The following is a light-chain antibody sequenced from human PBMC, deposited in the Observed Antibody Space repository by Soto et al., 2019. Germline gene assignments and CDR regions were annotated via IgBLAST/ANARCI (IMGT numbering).Light chain of an antibody. CDR1: QSISSY. J-gene: IGKJ5*01. CDR3: QHYDNLPSVT. Sequence: DIQMTQSPSTLSASVGDRVTITCRASQSISSYLNWYQQKPGKAPKLLIYDASNLETGVPSRFSGSGSGTDFTFTISRLQPEDIATYYCQHYDNLPSVTFGQGTRLETK. V-gene: IGKV1-33*01. CDR2: DAS.